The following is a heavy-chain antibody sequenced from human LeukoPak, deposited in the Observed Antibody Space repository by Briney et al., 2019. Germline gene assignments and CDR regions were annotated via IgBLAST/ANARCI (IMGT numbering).Heavy chain of an antibody. J-gene: IGHJ5*02. CDR3: ARGGGSGRGNWFDP. CDR1: GGSISPYY. CDR2: VYYSGST. V-gene: IGHV4-59*01. D-gene: IGHD3-10*01. Sequence: PSETLSLTCTVSGGSISPYYWSWIRQPPGKGLEWIGYVYYSGSTNYNPSLKSRVTISVDTSKSQFSLKLTYVTAADTAVYYCARGGGSGRGNWFDPWGQGSLVIVSS.